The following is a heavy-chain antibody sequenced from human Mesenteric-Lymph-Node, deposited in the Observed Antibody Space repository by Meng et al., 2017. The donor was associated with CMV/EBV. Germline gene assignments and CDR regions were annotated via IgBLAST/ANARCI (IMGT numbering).Heavy chain of an antibody. J-gene: IGHJ4*02. CDR3: AKATYSSSSHSAIDY. CDR1: GVTFSNYA. Sequence: SGVTFSNYAMSWVRQAPGKGLEWVSTISGGGGSTYYADSVKGRFAISRDNSKNTVYLQMNSLRAEDTAVYYCAKATYSSSSHSAIDYWGQGTLVTVSS. D-gene: IGHD6-13*01. V-gene: IGHV3-23*01. CDR2: ISGGGGST.